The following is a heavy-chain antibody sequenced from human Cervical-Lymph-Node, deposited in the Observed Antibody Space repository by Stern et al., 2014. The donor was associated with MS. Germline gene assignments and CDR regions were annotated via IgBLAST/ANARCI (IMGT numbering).Heavy chain of an antibody. V-gene: IGHV3-33*01. J-gene: IGHJ1*01. Sequence: VQLLESGGGVVQPGKSLRLSCAASGLTFSNNGMHWVRQAPGQGLEWVALIGYDGINKYYADSVKGRFTISRDTSNNSLFLQMNSLRAEDTAVYYCAGGGGWTSAHWGQGTLVTVSS. CDR2: IGYDGINK. CDR3: AGGGGWTSAH. CDR1: GLTFSNNG. D-gene: IGHD3-16*01.